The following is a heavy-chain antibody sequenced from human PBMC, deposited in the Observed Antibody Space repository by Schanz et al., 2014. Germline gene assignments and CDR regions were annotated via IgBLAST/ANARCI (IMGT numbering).Heavy chain of an antibody. J-gene: IGHJ6*02. Sequence: EVQLVQSGAEVKKPGESLRISCKGSGYTFTNYWISWVRQMPGKGLEWMGRIAPGDSHTNYSQSFQGLVTISTDKSISPAYLQWSSLEASDTAIYYCAGHMTGYTTNWNPDVWGQGTTVTVSS. V-gene: IGHV5-10-1*03. CDR3: AGHMTGYTTNWNPDV. D-gene: IGHD1-1*01. CDR2: IAPGDSHT. CDR1: GYTFTNYW.